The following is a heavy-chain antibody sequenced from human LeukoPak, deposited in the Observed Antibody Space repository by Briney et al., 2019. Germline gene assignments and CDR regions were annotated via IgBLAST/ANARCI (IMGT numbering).Heavy chain of an antibody. CDR2: IKSKTDGGTT. J-gene: IGHJ6*03. Sequence: GGSLRLSCAASGFTFSSYGMSWVRQAPGKGLEWVGRIKSKTDGGTTDYAAPVKGRFTISRDDSKNTLYLQMNSLKTEDTAVYYCTTVAGGFYYYYMDVWGKGTTVTVSS. V-gene: IGHV3-15*01. CDR1: GFTFSSYG. CDR3: TTVAGGFYYYYMDV. D-gene: IGHD3-16*01.